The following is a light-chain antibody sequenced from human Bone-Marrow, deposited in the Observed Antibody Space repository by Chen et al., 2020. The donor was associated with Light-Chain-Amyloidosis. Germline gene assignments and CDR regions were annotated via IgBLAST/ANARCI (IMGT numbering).Light chain of an antibody. Sequence: SYVLTQPSSVSVAPGQTATIAWGGNNSGSTSVHWYQQTPGQAPLLVVYDGSDRPSGIPERLSGSNSGNTATLTISRVEAGDEADYYCQGWDRSSERPVFGGGTKLTVL. CDR1: NSGSTS. V-gene: IGLV3-21*02. CDR3: QGWDRSSERPV. CDR2: DGS. J-gene: IGLJ3*02.